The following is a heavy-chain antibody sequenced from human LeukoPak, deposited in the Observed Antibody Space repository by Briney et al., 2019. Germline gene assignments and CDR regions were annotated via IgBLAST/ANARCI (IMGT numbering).Heavy chain of an antibody. Sequence: GASVKVSCKTSGYSFTSQDMHWVRQAPGQRLEWVGCISPDNGNAQYSQEFQGRVTITRDTSARTAYMELSSLRSEDMAVYYCARDSRDSTYYMDVWGKGTTVTVSS. CDR3: ARDSRDSTYYMDV. J-gene: IGHJ6*03. D-gene: IGHD2-21*01. V-gene: IGHV1-3*03. CDR2: ISPDNGNA. CDR1: GYSFTSQD.